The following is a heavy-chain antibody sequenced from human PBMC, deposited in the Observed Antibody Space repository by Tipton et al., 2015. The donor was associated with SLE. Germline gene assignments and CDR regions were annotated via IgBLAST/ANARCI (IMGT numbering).Heavy chain of an antibody. J-gene: IGHJ4*02. CDR1: GFSFSSYW. CDR2: IKQDGSEK. Sequence: SLRLSCAASGFSFSSYWMSWVRQAPGKGLEWVANIKQDGSEKYYVGSVMGRFTISRDNAKTSMYLQMNSLRAEVTAVYYCVRLRGGYDFDYWGQGTLVTVSS. V-gene: IGHV3-7*01. CDR3: VRLRGGYDFDY. D-gene: IGHD5-12*01.